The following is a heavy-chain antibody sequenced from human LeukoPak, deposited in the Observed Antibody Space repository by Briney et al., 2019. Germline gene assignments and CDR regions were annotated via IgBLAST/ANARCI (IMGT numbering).Heavy chain of an antibody. CDR1: GFTFSNYG. V-gene: IGHV3-30*18. J-gene: IGHJ4*02. CDR3: AKGPPYSSAQYTDY. D-gene: IGHD6-25*01. CDR2: ISYDGSNK. Sequence: GGSLRLSCAASGFTFSNYGMHWVRQAPGKGLEWVAVISYDGSNKYYADSVKGRFTISRDNSKNTLYLQMNSLRAEDTAVYYCAKGPPYSSAQYTDYWGQGTLVTVSS.